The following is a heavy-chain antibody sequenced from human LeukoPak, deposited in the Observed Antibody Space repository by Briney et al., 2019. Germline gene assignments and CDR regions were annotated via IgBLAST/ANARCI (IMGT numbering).Heavy chain of an antibody. D-gene: IGHD5-18*01. CDR3: ARSSGYSHGYGYYFDY. CDR1: GYTFTSYD. V-gene: IGHV1-8*01. J-gene: IGHJ4*02. CDR2: MNPNSGNT. Sequence: ASVKVSCKASGYTFTSYDINWVRQATGQGLEWMGWMNPNSGNTGYAQKFQGRVTMTRNTSISTAYMELSSLRSEDTAVSYCARSSGYSHGYGYYFDYWGQGTLVTVSS.